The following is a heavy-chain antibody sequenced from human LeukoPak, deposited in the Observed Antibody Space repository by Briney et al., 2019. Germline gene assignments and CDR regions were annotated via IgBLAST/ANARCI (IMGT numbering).Heavy chain of an antibody. Sequence: PGVSLRLSCTVSGFTFSSYAMSWVRQAPGKGLEWISAISGSGGSTYYADSVKGRFTISRDNSKNTLYLQMNSLRAEDTAVYYCAKLGYLYFDYWGQGTLVTVSS. CDR1: GFTFSSYA. CDR2: ISGSGGST. J-gene: IGHJ4*02. CDR3: AKLGYLYFDY. V-gene: IGHV3-23*01. D-gene: IGHD5-18*01.